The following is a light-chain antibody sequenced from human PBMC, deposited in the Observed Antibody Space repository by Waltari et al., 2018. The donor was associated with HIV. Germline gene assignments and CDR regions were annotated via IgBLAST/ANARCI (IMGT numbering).Light chain of an antibody. J-gene: IGKJ5*01. Sequence: DIVMTQSPLSLPVTPGEPASISCRSSQSLLNSNGFNYLDWYLQKPGQSPRLRICLGSNRAPGVPYRFSGSGSGTDFTLKISRVEAEDVGVYYCMQALQTPLITFGQGARLEIK. V-gene: IGKV2-28*01. CDR3: MQALQTPLIT. CDR1: QSLLNSNGFNY. CDR2: LGS.